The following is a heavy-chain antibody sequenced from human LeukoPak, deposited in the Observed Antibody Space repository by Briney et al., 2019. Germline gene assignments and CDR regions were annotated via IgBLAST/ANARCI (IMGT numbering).Heavy chain of an antibody. CDR1: GFTFDDYA. CDR3: ARDWYHAIDY. D-gene: IGHD2-2*01. Sequence: PGRSLRLSCAASGFTFDDYAMHWVRQAPGKGLEWVSGISWNSGSIGYADSVKGRFTISRDNAKNTLYLQMNSLRAEDTAVYYCARDWYHAIDYWGQGTLVTVSS. J-gene: IGHJ4*02. CDR2: ISWNSGSI. V-gene: IGHV3-9*01.